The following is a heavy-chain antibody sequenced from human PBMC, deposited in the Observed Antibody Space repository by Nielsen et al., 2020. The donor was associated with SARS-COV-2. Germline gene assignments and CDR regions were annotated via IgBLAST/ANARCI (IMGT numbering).Heavy chain of an antibody. J-gene: IGHJ6*02. D-gene: IGHD2-21*01. CDR2: INPDGTRV. CDR1: GFTFSAYW. Sequence: LSLTCAASGFTFSAYWVHWVRQVPGKGLVWVSRINPDGTRVAYADSVKGRFTISRDNAKNTVYLQMNSLRAEDTAAYYCASARHCGGKSCYSHPYYGMDVWGQRTTVSVSS. CDR3: ASARHCGGKSCYSHPYYGMDV. V-gene: IGHV3-74*01.